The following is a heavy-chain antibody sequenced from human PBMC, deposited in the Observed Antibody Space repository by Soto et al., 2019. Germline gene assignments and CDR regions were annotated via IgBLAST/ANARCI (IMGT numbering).Heavy chain of an antibody. CDR2: IYHSGST. CDR3: ARTGYSSGWFPGYFDY. CDR1: GGSISSGGYS. V-gene: IGHV4-30-2*01. J-gene: IGHJ4*02. D-gene: IGHD6-19*01. Sequence: QLQLQESGSGLVKPSQTLSLTCAVSGGSISSGGYSWSWIRQPPGKGLEWIGYIYHSGSTYYNPSLKSQVSISVDRSKNQFSLKLSSVTAPDTAVYYCARTGYSSGWFPGYFDYWGQGTLVTVSS.